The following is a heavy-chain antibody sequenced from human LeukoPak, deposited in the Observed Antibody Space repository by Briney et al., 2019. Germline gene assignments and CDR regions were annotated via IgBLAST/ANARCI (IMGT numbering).Heavy chain of an antibody. D-gene: IGHD2-2*01. J-gene: IGHJ5*02. Sequence: AGGSLRLFCAASGFPLSNYDMNWVRQAPGKGLEWVSSISTSSRYIYYKDSVRGRFTISRDDAKNSLYLEMNSLRAEDTAVYYCARADCSSSTCYLRRSWFDPWGQGTLVTVSS. CDR1: GFPLSNYD. CDR2: ISTSSRYI. CDR3: ARADCSSSTCYLRRSWFDP. V-gene: IGHV3-21*01.